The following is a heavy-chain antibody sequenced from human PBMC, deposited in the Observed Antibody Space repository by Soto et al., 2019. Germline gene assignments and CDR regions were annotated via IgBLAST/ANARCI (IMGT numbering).Heavy chain of an antibody. CDR1: GFAVSSNY. CDR3: ASGPFTTGFDP. CDR2: IYSGGTT. Sequence: EVQLVESGGGLIQPGGSLTLSCAASGFAVSSNYMSWVRQAPGKGLEWVSIIYSGGTTYYADSVKGRFTISRDICKDTLYLQMNSLRVDDTAVYYCASGPFTTGFDPWGQGTLVTVSS. V-gene: IGHV3-53*01. J-gene: IGHJ5*02. D-gene: IGHD1-1*01.